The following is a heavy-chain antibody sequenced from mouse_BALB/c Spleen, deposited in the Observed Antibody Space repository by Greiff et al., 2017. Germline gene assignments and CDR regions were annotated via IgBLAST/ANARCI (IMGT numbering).Heavy chain of an antibody. D-gene: IGHD2-2*01. Sequence: VQLQQSGPELVKPGASVKMSCKASGYTFTSYVMHWVKQKPGQGLEWIGYINPYNDGTKYNEKFKGKATLTSDKSSSTAYMELSSLTSEDSAVYYCARSLGGYDDYFDYWGQGTTLTVSS. J-gene: IGHJ2*01. CDR3: ARSLGGYDDYFDY. V-gene: IGHV1-14*01. CDR1: GYTFTSYV. CDR2: INPYNDGT.